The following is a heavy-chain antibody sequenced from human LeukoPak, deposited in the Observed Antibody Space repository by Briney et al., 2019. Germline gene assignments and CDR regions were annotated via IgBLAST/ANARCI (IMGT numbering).Heavy chain of an antibody. D-gene: IGHD3-10*01. CDR1: GFTFSTYT. CDR3: ARVGSGSPIDY. V-gene: IGHV3-21*01. Sequence: GSLRLSCVASGFTFSTYTIGWLRQAPGKGLEWVASISSSSTDIYYADSVKGRFTIYRDNAKNSLSLQMNSLRAEDTAVYYCARVGSGSPIDYWGQGTLVTVSS. J-gene: IGHJ4*02. CDR2: ISSSSTDI.